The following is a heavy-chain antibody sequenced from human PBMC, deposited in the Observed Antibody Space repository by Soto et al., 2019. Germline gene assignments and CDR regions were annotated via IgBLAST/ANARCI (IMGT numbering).Heavy chain of an antibody. V-gene: IGHV3-23*01. CDR1: GFTFSNYA. D-gene: IGHD2-21*02. Sequence: EVQLLESGGGLVRPGGSLRLSCAASGFTFSNYAMNWVRQAPGKGLQWVSALSGSGGSAYYADSVQGRFTISRDNSKNTVSLQMSSLRVDDTAVYYCVRWGDDRTLDWGQGTLVIVS. J-gene: IGHJ4*02. CDR3: VRWGDDRTLD. CDR2: LSGSGGSA.